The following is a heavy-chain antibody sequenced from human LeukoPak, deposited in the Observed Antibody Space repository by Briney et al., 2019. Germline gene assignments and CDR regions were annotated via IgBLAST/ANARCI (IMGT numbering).Heavy chain of an antibody. CDR3: ARGIRGDC. CDR1: GFTFSSYW. Sequence: GGSLRLSCAASGFTFSSYWMSWVRQAPGKGLEWVSVIYSGGSTYCADSVKGRFTISRDNSKNTVYLQMNSLRAEDTAVYYCARGIRGDCWGQGTLVTVSS. J-gene: IGHJ4*02. V-gene: IGHV3-66*01. CDR2: IYSGGST.